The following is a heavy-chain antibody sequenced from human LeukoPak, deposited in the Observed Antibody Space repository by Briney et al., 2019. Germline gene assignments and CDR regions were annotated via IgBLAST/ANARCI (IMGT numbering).Heavy chain of an antibody. Sequence: GESLRLSCAASGFSFSNYWFHWVRQAPGEGLVWVSRTNEHGTIINYADSVKGRFTISRDNSRNTLYLQMNSLRAEDTAVYYCAKDPARGCFDWLFQGIFDYWGQGTLVTVSS. D-gene: IGHD3-9*01. V-gene: IGHV3-74*01. CDR2: TNEHGTII. CDR1: GFSFSNYW. J-gene: IGHJ4*02. CDR3: AKDPARGCFDWLFQGIFDY.